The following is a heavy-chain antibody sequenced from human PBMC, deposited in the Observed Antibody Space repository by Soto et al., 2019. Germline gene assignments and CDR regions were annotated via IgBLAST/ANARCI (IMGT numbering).Heavy chain of an antibody. CDR2: ISSSSSYI. Sequence: EVQLVESGGGLVKPGGSLRLSCAASGFTFSSYSMNWVHQAPGKGLEWVSSISSSSSYIYYADSVKGRFTISRDNAKNSLYLQMNSLRAEDTAVYYCAGKDGDRDYWGQGTLVTVSS. D-gene: IGHD4-17*01. J-gene: IGHJ4*02. CDR3: AGKDGDRDY. CDR1: GFTFSSYS. V-gene: IGHV3-21*01.